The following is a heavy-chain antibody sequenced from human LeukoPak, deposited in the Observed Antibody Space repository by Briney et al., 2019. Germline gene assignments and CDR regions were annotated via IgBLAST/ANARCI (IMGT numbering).Heavy chain of an antibody. V-gene: IGHV3-48*01. Sequence: GGSLRLSCAASGFTFSGYIMNWVRQAPGKGLEWVSFIGASGNPIYYADSVKGRFTVSRDNAKNSLYLQMNSLRAEDTAVYYCARDQWLDYWGQGTLVTVSS. CDR3: ARDQWLDY. CDR1: GFTFSGYI. D-gene: IGHD6-19*01. J-gene: IGHJ4*02. CDR2: IGASGNPI.